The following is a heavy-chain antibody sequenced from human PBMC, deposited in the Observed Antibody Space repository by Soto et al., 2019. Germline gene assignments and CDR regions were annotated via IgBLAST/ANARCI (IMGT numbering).Heavy chain of an antibody. CDR1: GFSLNTGGVG. CDR3: ARRRGGFGGGWTTPYFAY. Sequence: QITLKESGPTVVKPTQTLTLTCSLSGFSLNTGGVGVGWIRQPPGKALEWLAVIYWDDDKSWNPSLRDRLTINRDPSDDQVVLTVTNVDPVDTGTYYCARRRGGFGGGWTTPYFAYWGQGTLVTVSS. CDR2: IYWDDDK. J-gene: IGHJ4*02. V-gene: IGHV2-5*02. D-gene: IGHD6-19*01.